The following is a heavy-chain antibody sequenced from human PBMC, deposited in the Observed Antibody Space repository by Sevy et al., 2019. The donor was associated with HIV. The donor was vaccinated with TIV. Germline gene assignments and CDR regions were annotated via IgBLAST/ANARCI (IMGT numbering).Heavy chain of an antibody. CDR2: LKIDVYGGTV. D-gene: IGHD6-13*01. Sequence: GGSLRLSCTASGFTFGDYCMSWVRQAPGKGLEWVAFLKIDVYGGTVDHAAAVRGRFVTSRDDTKTIAYLQMNDLKTEDTAVYYCRRWKAANSIFDYWGQGALVTVSS. CDR1: GFTFGDYC. J-gene: IGHJ4*02. CDR3: RRWKAANSIFDY. V-gene: IGHV3-49*04.